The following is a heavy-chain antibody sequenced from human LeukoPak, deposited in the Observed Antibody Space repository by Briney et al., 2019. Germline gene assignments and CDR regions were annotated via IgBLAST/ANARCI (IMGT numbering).Heavy chain of an antibody. J-gene: IGHJ1*01. CDR3: ARELAL. D-gene: IGHD1-1*01. CDR1: GFTFSNYW. CDR2: ISSDGRTT. V-gene: IGHV3-74*01. Sequence: GSLRLSCAASGFTFSNYWMHWVRQAPGKGLVWVSRISSDGRTTNYADSVKGRFTISRDNAKNTLYLQMNSLRAEDTAVYYCARELALWGQGTLVTVSS.